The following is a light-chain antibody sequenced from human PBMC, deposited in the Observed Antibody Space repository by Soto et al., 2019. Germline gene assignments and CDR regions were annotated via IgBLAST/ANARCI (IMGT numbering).Light chain of an antibody. CDR3: AAWYDSLSGVV. V-gene: IGLV1-47*02. CDR1: RSNIGSNY. Sequence: QSVLTQPPSASGTPGQRVTISCSGARSNIGSNYVYWYQQLPGTAPQLLIYTNNQRPSGVPDRFSGSKSGTSASLAISGLRSEDEADYYCAAWYDSLSGVVFGGGTKLTVL. J-gene: IGLJ2*01. CDR2: TNN.